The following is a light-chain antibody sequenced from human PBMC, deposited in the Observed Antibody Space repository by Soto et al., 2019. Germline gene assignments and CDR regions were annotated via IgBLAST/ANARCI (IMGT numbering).Light chain of an antibody. CDR3: QQLFDPPIT. Sequence: DIQLTQSPSFLSPSIGESGTIACPDSQVISTSSAWYHVTPGQAPKLLIYAAYTLESGVPSRFSATVSGTDFSLTITSLQPEDFATYYCQQLFDPPITFGQGTRLEIK. CDR1: QVISTS. J-gene: IGKJ5*01. CDR2: AAY. V-gene: IGKV1-9*01.